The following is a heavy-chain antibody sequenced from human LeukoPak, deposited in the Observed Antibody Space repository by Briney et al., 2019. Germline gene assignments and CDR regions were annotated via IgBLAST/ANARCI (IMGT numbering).Heavy chain of an antibody. CDR1: AFTFSNYW. CDR3: ARDRGYATIDY. J-gene: IGHJ4*02. Sequence: GGSLRLSCAPSAFTFSNYWMSWVRQTPGRGREGVANIKEEGSEINNVHSVKGRFTISRDKANNSLYLQMNSLRLDDIAVYYCARDRGYATIDYWGQGTLVTVSS. D-gene: IGHD3-10*01. V-gene: IGHV3-7*01. CDR2: IKEEGSEI.